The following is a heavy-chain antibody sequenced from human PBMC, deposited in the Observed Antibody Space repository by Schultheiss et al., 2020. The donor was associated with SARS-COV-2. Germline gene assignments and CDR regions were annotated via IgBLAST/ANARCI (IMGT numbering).Heavy chain of an antibody. J-gene: IGHJ3*02. Sequence: SETLSLTCAVYGGSFSGYYWSWIRQSPGKGLEWIGSIYYSGSTYYNPSLKSRVTISVDTSKNQFSLKLSSVTAADTAVYYCAQPKAYCGGDCYSHDAFDIWGQGTMVTVSS. CDR2: IYYSGST. V-gene: IGHV4-34*01. CDR1: GGSFSGYY. D-gene: IGHD2-21*02. CDR3: AQPKAYCGGDCYSHDAFDI.